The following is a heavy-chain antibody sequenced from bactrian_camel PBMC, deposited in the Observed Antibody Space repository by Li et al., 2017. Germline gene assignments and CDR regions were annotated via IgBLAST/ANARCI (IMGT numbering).Heavy chain of an antibody. J-gene: IGHJ6*01. CDR3: AADQRLVGRVVPGNLLTYLGY. Sequence: DVQLVESGGGSVQAGGSLRLSCAASGWSYSTYCLGWFRQVPGQEREGVAFIYTRDESRYYADSVQGRFTISQDKAKNTMYLQMDSLKPEDTAMYYCAADQRLVGRVVPGNLLTYLGYWGSGTQVT. D-gene: IGHD6*01. CDR1: GWSYSTYC. CDR2: IYTRDESR. V-gene: IGHV3S40*01.